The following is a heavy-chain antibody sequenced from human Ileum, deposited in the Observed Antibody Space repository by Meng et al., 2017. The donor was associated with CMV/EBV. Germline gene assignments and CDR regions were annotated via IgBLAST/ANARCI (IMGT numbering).Heavy chain of an antibody. J-gene: IGHJ6*02. CDR3: ATGGVDPSQCCMDV. V-gene: IGHV4-34*01. CDR2: ITHAGVT. D-gene: IGHD5-12*01. Sequence: GSLRLSCAVHGGSFTNYYWSWLRQAPGKGLEWIGEITHAGVTNYNSSLKSRVTMSLDTSDNHFSLRLTSVTAADTAVYYCATGGVDPSQCCMDVWGQGTTVTVSS. CDR1: GGSFTNYY.